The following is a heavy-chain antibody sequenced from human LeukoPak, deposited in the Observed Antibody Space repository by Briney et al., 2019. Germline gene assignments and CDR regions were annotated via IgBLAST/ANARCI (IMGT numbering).Heavy chain of an antibody. CDR1: GFTFSSYG. Sequence: GGSLRLSCAASGFTFSSYGMHWVRQAPGKGLEWVSYISSSGSIIYYADSVKGRFTISRDNAKNSLYLQMSSLRAEDTAVYYCARDVRCGGDCPQFDYWGQGTLVTVSS. V-gene: IGHV3-48*04. CDR2: ISSSGSII. CDR3: ARDVRCGGDCPQFDY. J-gene: IGHJ4*02. D-gene: IGHD2-21*01.